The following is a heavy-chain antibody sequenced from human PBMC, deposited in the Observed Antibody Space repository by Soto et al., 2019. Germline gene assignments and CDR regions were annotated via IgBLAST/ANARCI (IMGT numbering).Heavy chain of an antibody. V-gene: IGHV1-18*01. CDR3: ARVHGYYFDF. CDR2: ISAYNGNT. Sequence: QVQLVQSGAEVKKPGASVKVSCKASGYTFTSYGISWVRQAPGQGLERLGWISAYNGNTNDAQKLQGRVTMTTDKSTSTADMERRSLRDDDTAVYYCARVHGYYFDFWGQGTLVTVSS. CDR1: GYTFTSYG. J-gene: IGHJ4*02.